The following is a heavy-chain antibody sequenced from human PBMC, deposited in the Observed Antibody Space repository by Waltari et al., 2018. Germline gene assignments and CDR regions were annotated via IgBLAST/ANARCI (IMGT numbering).Heavy chain of an antibody. D-gene: IGHD3-3*01. CDR3: ARAYDFWSGPSMDV. CDR2: IIPIFGTA. J-gene: IGHJ6*02. V-gene: IGHV1-69*15. Sequence: QVQLVQSGAEVKKPGSSVKVSGQASGGTVSTSAIRRVGHAPGQGLEWMGRIIPIFGTANYAQKFQGRVTITADESTRTAYMELSSLRSEDTAVYYCARAYDFWSGPSMDVWGQGTTVTVSS. CDR1: GGTVSTSA.